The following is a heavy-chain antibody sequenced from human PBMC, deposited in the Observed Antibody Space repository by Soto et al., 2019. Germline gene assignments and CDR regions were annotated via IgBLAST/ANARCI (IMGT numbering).Heavy chain of an antibody. J-gene: IGHJ4*02. V-gene: IGHV3-48*02. CDR1: GFAFSSYS. CDR3: ARGSRFDY. Sequence: EVQLVESGGGLVQPGGSLRLSCAASGFAFSSYSMNWVRQAPGKGLEWVAYISSTSSLIYYADSVKGRFTISRDYAKKSAFLQMSSLRDEDTAIYYCARGSRFDYWGQVTLVTVSS. CDR2: ISSTSSLI.